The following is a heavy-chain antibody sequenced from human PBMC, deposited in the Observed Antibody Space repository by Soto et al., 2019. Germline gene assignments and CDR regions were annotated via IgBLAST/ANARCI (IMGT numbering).Heavy chain of an antibody. D-gene: IGHD3-9*01. V-gene: IGHV3-30-3*01. CDR1: GFSFHTYT. CDR3: ARDAPQRGRRGYFDV. Sequence: QVQLVESGGGVVQPGRSLRLSCVASGFSFHTYTMHWVRQAPGGGLEWVAIVSDDGSHTYYTDSVRGRFSISRDNSNSTLFLQMNTLTTADTAVYFCARDAPQRGRRGYFDVWGQGTLVTVSS. CDR2: VSDDGSHT. J-gene: IGHJ4*02.